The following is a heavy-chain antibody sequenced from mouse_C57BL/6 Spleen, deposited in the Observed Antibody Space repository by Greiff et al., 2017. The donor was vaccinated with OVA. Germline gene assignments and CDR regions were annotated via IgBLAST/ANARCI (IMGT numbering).Heavy chain of an antibody. Sequence: EVQLKESGPGLVKPSQSLSLTCSVTGYSITSGYYWNWIRQFPGNKLEWMGYISYDGSNNYNPSLKNRISITRDTSKNQFFLKLNSVTTEDTATYYCARDLDGYYHYYAMDYWGQGTSVTVSS. J-gene: IGHJ4*01. CDR3: ARDLDGYYHYYAMDY. CDR2: ISYDGSN. CDR1: GYSITSGYY. V-gene: IGHV3-6*01. D-gene: IGHD2-3*01.